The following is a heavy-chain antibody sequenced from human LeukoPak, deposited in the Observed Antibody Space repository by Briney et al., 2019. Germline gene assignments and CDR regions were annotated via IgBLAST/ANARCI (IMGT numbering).Heavy chain of an antibody. D-gene: IGHD2-15*01. CDR1: GFTFSSYA. V-gene: IGHV3-23*01. CDR2: ISGSGGST. Sequence: GGSLRLSCAASGFTFSSYAMSWVRQAPGKGLEWVSVISGSGGSTYYADPVKGRFTISRDNSKNTLCLEMNSLRAEDTAVYYCANDGRHCSGGSCYSVRLDYWGQGTLVTVSS. CDR3: ANDGRHCSGGSCYSVRLDY. J-gene: IGHJ4*02.